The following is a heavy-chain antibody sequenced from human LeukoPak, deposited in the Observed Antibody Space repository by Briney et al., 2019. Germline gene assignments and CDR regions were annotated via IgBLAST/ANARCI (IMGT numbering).Heavy chain of an antibody. V-gene: IGHV3-53*01. CDR2: LYSGSST. Sequence: PGGSLRLSCAASGFSVSTNYMNWVRQAPGKGLEWDSILYSGSSTYYTDSVKGRFTISRDNSRNTLYLHMTDLRAEDTAVYYCARVGDHYHWYPDLWGRGSLLTVSS. D-gene: IGHD3-10*01. J-gene: IGHJ2*01. CDR1: GFSVSTNY. CDR3: ARVGDHYHWYPDL.